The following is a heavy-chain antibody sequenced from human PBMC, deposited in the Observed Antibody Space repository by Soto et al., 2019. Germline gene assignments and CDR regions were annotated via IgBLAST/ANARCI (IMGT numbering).Heavy chain of an antibody. CDR3: AGDWGAWGGS. CDR2: INPDRGDT. D-gene: IGHD3-16*01. J-gene: IGHJ5*02. CDR1: GYTFTAYY. Sequence: QVQLVQSGAEVKKPGASVKVSCKASGYTFTAYYMHWVRQAPGQGLEWMGWINPDRGDTIYAQKFQGRVTMTTDTSLTTAFTELGILRSDATAVYYCAGDWGAWGGSWGPGTLVTVSS. V-gene: IGHV1-2*02.